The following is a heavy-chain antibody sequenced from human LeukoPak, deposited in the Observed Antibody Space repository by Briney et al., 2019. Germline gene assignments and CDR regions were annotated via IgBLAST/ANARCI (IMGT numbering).Heavy chain of an antibody. V-gene: IGHV3-23*01. CDR2: ISGSSGST. CDR3: AKYKSRFVELVKYYFDY. D-gene: IGHD3-10*01. Sequence: GGSLRPSCAASGFTFSSYAMSWVRQAPGKGLEWVSAISGSSGSTYYADSVKGRFTISRDNSKNTLYLQMNSLRAEDTAVYYCAKYKSRFVELVKYYFDYWGQGTLVSVSS. J-gene: IGHJ4*02. CDR1: GFTFSSYA.